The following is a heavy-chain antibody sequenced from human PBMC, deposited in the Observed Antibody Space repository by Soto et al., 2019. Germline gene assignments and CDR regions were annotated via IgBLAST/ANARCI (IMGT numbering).Heavy chain of an antibody. V-gene: IGHV3-30-3*01. Sequence: QVQLVESGGGVVQPGRSLRLSCAASGFTFSSYAMHWVRQAPGKGLEWVAVISYDGSNKYYADYVKGRFTISRDNSKTTLYLQMNSLRAEDTAVYYCARARGGYYDSSGYYYDYWGQGTLVTVSS. CDR3: ARARGGYYDSSGYYYDY. CDR1: GFTFSSYA. J-gene: IGHJ4*02. CDR2: ISYDGSNK. D-gene: IGHD3-22*01.